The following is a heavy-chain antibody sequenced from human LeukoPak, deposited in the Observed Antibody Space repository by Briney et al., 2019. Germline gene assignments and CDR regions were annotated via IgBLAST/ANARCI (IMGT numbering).Heavy chain of an antibody. J-gene: IGHJ4*02. CDR2: INPSGGST. D-gene: IGHD1-26*01. V-gene: IGHV1-46*03. CDR3: ARESPIVGATDPGCDY. Sequence: ASVKVSCKASGYTFTSYYMHWVRQAPGQGLEWMGIINPSGGSTSYAQKFQGRVTMTRDTSTSTVYMELSSLRSEDTAVYYCARESPIVGATDPGCDYWGQGTLVTVSS. CDR1: GYTFTSYY.